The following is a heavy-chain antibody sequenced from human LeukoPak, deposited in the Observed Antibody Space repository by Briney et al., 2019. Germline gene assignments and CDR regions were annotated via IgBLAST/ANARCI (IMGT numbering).Heavy chain of an antibody. CDR1: GYTFTSYA. D-gene: IGHD3-10*01. J-gene: IGHJ6*03. Sequence: ASVKVSCKASGYTFTSYAMNWVRQAPGQGLEWMGIINPSGGSTSYAQKFQGRVTMTRDTSTSTVYMELSSLRSEDTAVYYCARNGGYGSGSPGPDYYYYYYMDVWGKGTTVTISS. V-gene: IGHV1-46*01. CDR3: ARNGGYGSGSPGPDYYYYYYMDV. CDR2: INPSGGST.